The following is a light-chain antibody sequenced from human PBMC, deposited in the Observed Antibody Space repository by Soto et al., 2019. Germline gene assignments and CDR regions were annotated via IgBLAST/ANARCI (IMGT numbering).Light chain of an antibody. Sequence: VVVTQAPLSRPVTLGQSASISCGSIQSLVHTDLNTYLSCFRQRPGQSPRRLIYKVSTREAGVPDRFSGSGSGTDFTLKISRVEAEDVGLYYCMQGSHWPPITFGQGTRLEIK. V-gene: IGKV2-30*02. CDR3: MQGSHWPPIT. CDR2: KVS. J-gene: IGKJ5*01. CDR1: QSLVHTDLNTY.